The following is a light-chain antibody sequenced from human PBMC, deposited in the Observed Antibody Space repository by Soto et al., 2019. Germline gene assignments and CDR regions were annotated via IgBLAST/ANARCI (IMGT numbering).Light chain of an antibody. CDR3: HQYGSSPRT. CDR2: GAS. CDR1: QSVSSSY. J-gene: IGKJ1*01. Sequence: EIVLTQSPGTLSLSPGERATLSCMASQSVSSSYLAWYQQKPGQAPRLLIYGASSRATGIPDRFSGSGSGTDFTLTISRLEPEEFAVYYCHQYGSSPRTFGQGTKVEIK. V-gene: IGKV3-20*01.